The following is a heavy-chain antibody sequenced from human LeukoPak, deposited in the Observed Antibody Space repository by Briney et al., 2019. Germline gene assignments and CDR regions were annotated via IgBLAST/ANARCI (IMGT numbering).Heavy chain of an antibody. CDR2: ISSSSSTI. V-gene: IGHV3-48*01. J-gene: IGHJ4*02. CDR3: ACLRGPSDY. Sequence: GGSLRLSCAASGFTFSSYSMNWGRQAPQTGLEWVSYISSSSSTIYYADSVKGRFTISRDNAKNSLYLQMDSLTADDTAVYFCACLRGPSDYWGQGTLVTVSA. CDR1: GFTFSSYS. D-gene: IGHD4-17*01.